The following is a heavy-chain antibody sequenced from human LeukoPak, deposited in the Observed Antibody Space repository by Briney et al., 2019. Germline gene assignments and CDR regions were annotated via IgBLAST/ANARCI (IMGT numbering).Heavy chain of an antibody. CDR3: AKERGTSGYFDY. CDR2: ISWDGGST. D-gene: IGHD3-10*01. J-gene: IGHJ4*02. Sequence: GGSLRLSCAASGFTFDDYAMHWVRQAPGKGLEWVSLISWDGGSTYYADSVKGRFTMSRDSSKSSLYLQMNSLRTEDSALYYCAKERGTSGYFDYWGQGTPVTVSS. V-gene: IGHV3-43D*03. CDR1: GFTFDDYA.